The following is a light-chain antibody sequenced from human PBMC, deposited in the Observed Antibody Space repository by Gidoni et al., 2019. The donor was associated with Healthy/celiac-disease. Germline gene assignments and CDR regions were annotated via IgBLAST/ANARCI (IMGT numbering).Light chain of an antibody. CDR2: GKN. CDR1: SIRRYY. V-gene: IGLV3-19*01. CDR3: NSRDSSGNHVV. J-gene: IGLJ2*01. Sequence: SSELTQAPAVSVALGQTVRITCQRDSIRRYYASWYPQKPGQAPVLVIYGKNNRPSGIPDRFSGSSSGNTASLTITGAQAEDEADYYCNSRDSSGNHVVFGGGTKLTVL.